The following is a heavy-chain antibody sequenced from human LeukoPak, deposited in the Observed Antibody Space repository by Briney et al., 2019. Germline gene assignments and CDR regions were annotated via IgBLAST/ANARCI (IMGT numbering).Heavy chain of an antibody. V-gene: IGHV3-30*02. D-gene: IGHD3-10*01. Sequence: GGSLRLSCAASGFTFSSYGMHWVRQAPGKGLEWVAFIRYDGSNKYYADSVKGRFTISRDNSKNTLYLQMNSLRAEDTAVYYCAKDHSRGWFGESTLDYWGQGTLVTVSS. CDR2: IRYDGSNK. CDR3: AKDHSRGWFGESTLDY. J-gene: IGHJ4*02. CDR1: GFTFSSYG.